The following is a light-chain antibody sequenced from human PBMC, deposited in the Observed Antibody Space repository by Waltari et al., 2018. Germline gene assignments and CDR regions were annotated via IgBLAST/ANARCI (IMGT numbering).Light chain of an antibody. V-gene: IGKV3-11*01. J-gene: IGKJ2*01. CDR3: QQRRNWPAT. CDR2: DAS. CDR1: QSVNTY. Sequence: EIVLTQSPATLSLSPGGRATLPCRASQSVNTYLAWYQQKAGQAPRLLIYDASNRATGIPARFSGRGSGTDFTLTITSLEPEDFAVYYCQQRRNWPATFGQGTKLEI.